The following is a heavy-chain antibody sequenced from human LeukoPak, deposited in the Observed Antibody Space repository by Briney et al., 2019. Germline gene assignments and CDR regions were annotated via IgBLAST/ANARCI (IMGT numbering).Heavy chain of an antibody. CDR2: INPNSGGT. V-gene: IGHV1-2*02. CDR3: ARDHSSSWYGEIDY. J-gene: IGHJ4*02. Sequence: ASVKVSCKASGYTFTGYYMHWVRQAPGQGLEWMGWINPNSGGTNYAQKFQGRVTMTRDTSISTAYMEPSRLRSDDTAVYYCARDHSSSWYGEIDYWGQGTLVTVSS. D-gene: IGHD6-13*01. CDR1: GYTFTGYY.